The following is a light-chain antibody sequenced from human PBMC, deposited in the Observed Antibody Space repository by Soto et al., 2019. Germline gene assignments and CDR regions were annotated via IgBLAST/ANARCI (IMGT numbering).Light chain of an antibody. J-gene: IGKJ1*01. CDR1: QTVSSN. V-gene: IGKV3-15*01. CDR3: QQYNNWRPWT. CDR2: GAS. Sequence: EIVMTQSPATLSVSPGERATLSCRASQTVSSNLAWYQQKPGQAPRLLIYGASTRATGIPARFSGSGSETEFTLTISSLQCEDFAVYYYQQYNNWRPWTFGQGTKVEIK.